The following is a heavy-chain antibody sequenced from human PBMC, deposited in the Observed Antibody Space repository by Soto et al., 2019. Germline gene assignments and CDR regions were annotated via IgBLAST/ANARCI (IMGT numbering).Heavy chain of an antibody. J-gene: IGHJ5*02. CDR3: AKLFRGYSGRRGGWFAP. CDR2: ISGSGGST. CDR1: GFTFSSYA. Sequence: EVQLLESGGGLVQPGGSLRLSCAASGFTFSSYAMSWVRQAPGKGLAWVSAISGSGGSTYYANSVKRRFTISRDNSKNTLYLQMNSLRAEDTAVYYCAKLFRGYSGRRGGWFAPWGQGTLVTVSS. V-gene: IGHV3-23*01. D-gene: IGHD5-12*01.